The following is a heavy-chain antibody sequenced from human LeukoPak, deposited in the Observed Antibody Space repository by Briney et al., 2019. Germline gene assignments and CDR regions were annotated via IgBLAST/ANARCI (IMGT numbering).Heavy chain of an antibody. CDR1: GLTVSSNC. J-gene: IGHJ4*02. D-gene: IGHD2-2*01. Sequence: GGSLRLSRAASGLTVSSNCMSWVRQAPGKGLEWVSFIYSGGNTYYADSVKGRFTISRDNARNSLYLQVNSLRAEDTAVYYCARGGTSGYSSTRHFWGGNYYFDYWGQGSLVTVSS. CDR2: IYSGGNT. CDR3: ARGGTSGYSSTRHFWGGNYYFDY. V-gene: IGHV3-53*01.